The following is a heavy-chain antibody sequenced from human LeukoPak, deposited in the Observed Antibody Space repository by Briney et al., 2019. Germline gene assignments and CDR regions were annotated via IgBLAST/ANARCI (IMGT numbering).Heavy chain of an antibody. CDR1: GFIFSGYG. D-gene: IGHD5-12*01. J-gene: IGHJ5*02. CDR2: IRYDGSNT. V-gene: IGHV3-30*02. CDR3: ARQYSYDPRGWFDP. Sequence: GGSLRLSCAASGFIFSGYGMDWVRQAPAKGLEWVAFIRYDGSNTYYADSVKGRFTISRDNAKNSVYLQMNSLRAEDTAVYFCARQYSYDPRGWFDPWGQGTLVTVSS.